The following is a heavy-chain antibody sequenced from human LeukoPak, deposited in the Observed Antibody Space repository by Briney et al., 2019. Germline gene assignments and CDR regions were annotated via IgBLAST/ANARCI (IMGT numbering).Heavy chain of an antibody. D-gene: IGHD3-3*01. CDR3: ARDSLEWHVHAHPYYFDY. CDR2: ISSSGSTI. V-gene: IGHV3-11*04. Sequence: GGSLRLSCAASGFTFSDYYMSWIRQAPGKGLEWVSYISSSGSTIYYADSVKGRFTISRDNAKNSLYLQMNSLRAEDTAVYYCARDSLEWHVHAHPYYFDYRGQGTLVTVSS. CDR1: GFTFSDYY. J-gene: IGHJ4*02.